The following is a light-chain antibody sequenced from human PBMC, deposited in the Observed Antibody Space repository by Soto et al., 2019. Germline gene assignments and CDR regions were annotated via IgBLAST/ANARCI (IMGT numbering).Light chain of an antibody. V-gene: IGKV3-15*01. CDR2: GAS. Sequence: EIEMTQSPATLSVSPGERATLSCRASQSVSSHLAWYQHKPGQPPRLLLYGASIRLSGIPARFSGSGSGTEFTLTINSLQSEDFAVYYCQQYDNRPGTFGQWTKVEIK. CDR1: QSVSSH. J-gene: IGKJ1*01. CDR3: QQYDNRPGT.